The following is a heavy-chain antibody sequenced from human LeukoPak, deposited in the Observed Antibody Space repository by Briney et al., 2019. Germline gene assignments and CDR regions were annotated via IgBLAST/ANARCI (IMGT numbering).Heavy chain of an antibody. V-gene: IGHV1-2*06. CDR2: INPNSGGT. CDR3: ARDSSDYDYVWGSYLPNDP. D-gene: IGHD3-16*02. CDR1: GYTFTGYY. J-gene: IGHJ5*02. Sequence: GASVKVSCKASGYTFTGYYMHWVRQAPGQGLEWMGRINPNSGGTNYAQKFQGRVTMTRDTSISTAYMEQSRLRSDDTAVYYCARDSSDYDYVWGSYLPNDPWGQGTLVTVSS.